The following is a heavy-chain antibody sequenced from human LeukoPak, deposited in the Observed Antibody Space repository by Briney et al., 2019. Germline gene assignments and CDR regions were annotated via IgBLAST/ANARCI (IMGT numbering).Heavy chain of an antibody. CDR2: ISSDGVTT. V-gene: IGHV3-23*01. CDR3: AKDLRGLDAFDI. Sequence: PGGSLRLSCAASGFTFSSYAMSWVRQAPGKGLEWVSAISSDGVTTNYADSVKGRFTISRDNSKNTLFLQMNSLRAGDTAVYSCAKDLRGLDAFDIWGQGTMVTVSS. CDR1: GFTFSSYA. J-gene: IGHJ3*02. D-gene: IGHD5-24*01.